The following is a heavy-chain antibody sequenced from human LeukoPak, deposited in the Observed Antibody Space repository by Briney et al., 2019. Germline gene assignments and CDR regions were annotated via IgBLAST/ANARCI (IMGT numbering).Heavy chain of an antibody. CDR2: IGTAGDT. D-gene: IGHD2-15*01. V-gene: IGHV3-13*01. Sequence: AGGSLRLSCAASGFTFSSYDMHWVRQATGKGLEWVSAIGTAGDTYSPGSVKGRFTISRENAKNSLYLQMNSLRAGDTAVYYCARGGYCSGGSCALDFDYWGQGTLVTVSS. J-gene: IGHJ4*02. CDR1: GFTFSSYD. CDR3: ARGGYCSGGSCALDFDY.